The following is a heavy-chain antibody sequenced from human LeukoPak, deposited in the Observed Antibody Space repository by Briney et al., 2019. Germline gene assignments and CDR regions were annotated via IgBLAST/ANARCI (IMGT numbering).Heavy chain of an antibody. CDR1: GYTFTSYA. CDR3: ARGIYYYGSGSYYNVPFDY. D-gene: IGHD3-10*01. Sequence: GSVKVSCKASGYTFTSYAMHWVRQAPGQRLEWMGWINAGSGNTKYSQKFQGRVTITRDTSASTAYMELSNLRSEDTAVYYCARGIYYYGSGSYYNVPFDYWGQGTLVTVSS. V-gene: IGHV1-3*01. CDR2: INAGSGNT. J-gene: IGHJ4*02.